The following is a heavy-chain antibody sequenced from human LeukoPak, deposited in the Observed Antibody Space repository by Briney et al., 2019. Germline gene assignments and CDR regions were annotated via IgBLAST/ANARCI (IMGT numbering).Heavy chain of an antibody. V-gene: IGHV4-39*07. CDR2: IYYSGST. CDR3: ARAFDGVAENWFDP. D-gene: IGHD2-15*01. Sequence: SETLSLTCTVSGGSIRSYYWGWIRQPPGKGLEWIGSIYYSGSTYYNPFLKSRVTISVDTSKNQFSLKLSSVTAADTAVYYCARAFDGVAENWFDPWGQGTLVTVSS. J-gene: IGHJ5*02. CDR1: GGSIRSYY.